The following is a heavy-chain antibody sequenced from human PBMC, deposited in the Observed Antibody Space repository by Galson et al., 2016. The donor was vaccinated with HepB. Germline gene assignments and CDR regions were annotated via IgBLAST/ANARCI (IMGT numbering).Heavy chain of an antibody. CDR1: GGSISSTTW. CDR2: IYHSGNT. J-gene: IGHJ4*02. D-gene: IGHD5-18*01. CDR3: ARDVGYAFVGTSFDY. V-gene: IGHV4-4*02. Sequence: SETLSLTCTVSGGSISSTTWWSWVRQPPGKGLEWIGEIYHSGNTNYNPSLKSRVTISVDKSKNQFSLKLSSVTAADTAVYYCARDVGYAFVGTSFDYWGQGTLVTVSS.